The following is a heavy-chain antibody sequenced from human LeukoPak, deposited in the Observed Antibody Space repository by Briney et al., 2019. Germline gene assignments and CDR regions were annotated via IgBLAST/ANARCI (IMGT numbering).Heavy chain of an antibody. J-gene: IGHJ4*02. CDR3: AKQPDYYGSGSLIDY. V-gene: IGHV3-23*01. D-gene: IGHD3-10*01. CDR2: ISGSGDST. CDR1: GFTFSSYA. Sequence: PGGSLRLSCAASGFTFSSYAMSWVRQAPGKGLEWVSAISGSGDSTYYADSVKGRFTISRDNSKNTLYLLMNSLRAEDTAVYYCAKQPDYYGSGSLIDYWGQGTLVTVSS.